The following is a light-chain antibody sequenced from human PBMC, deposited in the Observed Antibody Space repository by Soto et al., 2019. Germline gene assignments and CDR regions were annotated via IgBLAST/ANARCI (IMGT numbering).Light chain of an antibody. V-gene: IGKV3-20*01. CDR1: RSVSSTY. CDR2: GAS. Sequence: EVVLTQSPATLPLSPGERATLSCRASRSVSSTYVAWYQHKPGQAPRLLIFGASNRATGIPDRFSGSGSGTDFTLTISRLEPEDFAVYYCQQLGASPYTFGPGTKLEIE. J-gene: IGKJ2*01. CDR3: QQLGASPYT.